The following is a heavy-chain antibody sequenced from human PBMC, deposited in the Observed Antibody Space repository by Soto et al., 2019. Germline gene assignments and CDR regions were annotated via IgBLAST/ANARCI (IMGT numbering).Heavy chain of an antibody. CDR3: ARAVEWELIDY. V-gene: IGHV3-30-3*01. CDR1: GFTFSSYA. J-gene: IGHJ4*02. Sequence: GGSLRLSCAASGFTFSSYAMHWVRQAPGKGLEWVAVISYDGSNKYYADSVKGRFTISRDNSKNTLYLQMNSLRAEDTAVYYCARAVEWELIDYWGQGTLVTVSS. D-gene: IGHD1-26*01. CDR2: ISYDGSNK.